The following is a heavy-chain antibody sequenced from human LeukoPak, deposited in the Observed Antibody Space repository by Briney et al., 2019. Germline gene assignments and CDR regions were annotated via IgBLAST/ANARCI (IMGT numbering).Heavy chain of an antibody. V-gene: IGHV3-23*01. J-gene: IGHJ4*02. CDR3: AKRRSTVITMDYFDY. CDR2: ISGGAGTP. CDR1: GFTFSSYA. D-gene: IGHD4-17*01. Sequence: PGGSLRLSCAASGFTFSSYAMSWVRQAPGKWLEWVSGISGGAGTPYYADSVKGRFTISRDNSKSTLYLQMTSLRAEDTAVYYCAKRRSTVITMDYFDYWGQGTLVTVSS.